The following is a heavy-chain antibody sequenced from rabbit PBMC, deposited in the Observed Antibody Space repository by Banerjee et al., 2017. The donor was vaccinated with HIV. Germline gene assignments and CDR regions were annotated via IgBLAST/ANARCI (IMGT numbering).Heavy chain of an antibody. CDR3: ARTYAGGYYGSLDL. CDR1: GFSFSSSYY. D-gene: IGHD1-1*01. V-gene: IGHV1S40*01. CDR2: IYAGSSGST. Sequence: QSLEESGGDLVKPGASLTLTCTASGFSFSSSYYMCWVRQAPGKGLEWIACIYAGSSGSTYYASWAKGRFTVSKTSSTTVTLQMTSLTAADTATYFCARTYAGGYYGSLDLRGPGTLVTVS. J-gene: IGHJ3*01.